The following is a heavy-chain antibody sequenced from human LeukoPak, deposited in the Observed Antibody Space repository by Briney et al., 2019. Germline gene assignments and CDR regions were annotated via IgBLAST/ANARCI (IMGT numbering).Heavy chain of an antibody. V-gene: IGHV4-34*01. CDR1: GGSFSDVN. J-gene: IGHJ6*03. CDR3: ARGRGVVVEAAGYYYLYMDV. Sequence: SETLSLTCAVSGGSFSDVNWSWSREPPGTGLGWIGEVLHSVTTNYHPSLKSQLTMTIDTSKKQFSLILNSVTAADTAVYYCARGRGVVVEAAGYYYLYMDVWGKGSTVTVSS. CDR2: VLHSVTT. D-gene: IGHD2-2*01.